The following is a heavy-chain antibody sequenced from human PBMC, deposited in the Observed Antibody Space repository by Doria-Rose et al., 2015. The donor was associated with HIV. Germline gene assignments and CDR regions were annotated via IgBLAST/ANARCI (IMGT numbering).Heavy chain of an antibody. V-gene: IGHV2-26*01. Sequence: QESGPVLVKPTETLTLTCTVSGVSLSSPGMGVSWIRQPPGKALEWLANIFSDDERSYKTSLKSRLTISRGTSKSQVALTMTDMHPGDTATYYCARIKSSRWYHKYYFDFWGQGTLVIVSA. CDR3: ARIKSSRWYHKYYFDF. J-gene: IGHJ4*02. D-gene: IGHD6-13*01. CDR1: GVSLSSPGMG. CDR2: IFSDDER.